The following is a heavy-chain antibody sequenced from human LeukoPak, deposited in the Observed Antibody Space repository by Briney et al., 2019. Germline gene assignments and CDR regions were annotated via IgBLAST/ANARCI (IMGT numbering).Heavy chain of an antibody. V-gene: IGHV3-23*01. CDR1: GFTFSSYA. Sequence: PGGSLRLSCAVSGFTFSSYAMNWVRQAPGGGLEWVSGISGSGYSTYYADSVTGRFTISRDNPKNTMYLQLNSLRAEDTAVYYCAKGDGALRFLESFDYWGQGTLVTVSS. D-gene: IGHD3-3*01. CDR2: ISGSGYST. CDR3: AKGDGALRFLESFDY. J-gene: IGHJ4*02.